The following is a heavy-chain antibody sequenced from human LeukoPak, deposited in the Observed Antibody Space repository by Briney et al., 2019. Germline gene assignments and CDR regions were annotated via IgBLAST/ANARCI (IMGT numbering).Heavy chain of an antibody. D-gene: IGHD6-19*01. CDR3: AREAVAGTGRWSEYYYYGMDV. V-gene: IGHV1-69*13. J-gene: IGHJ6*02. CDR2: IIPIFGTA. CDR1: GGTFSSYA. Sequence: RASVTVSCMASGGTFSSYAISWVRQAPGQGREWMGGIIPIFGTANYAQKFQGRVTITADESTSTAYMELSSLRSEDTAVYYCAREAVAGTGRWSEYYYYGMDVWGQGTTVTVSS.